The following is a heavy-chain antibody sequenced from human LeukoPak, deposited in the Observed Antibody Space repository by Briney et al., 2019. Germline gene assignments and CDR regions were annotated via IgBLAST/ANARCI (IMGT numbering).Heavy chain of an antibody. CDR1: GFTFSSYA. Sequence: TGGSLRLSCAASGFTFSSYAMSWVRQAPGKGLEWVSAISGSGGSTYYADSVKGRFTISRDNSKNTLYLQMNSLRAEDTAVYYCAKVYSSGGDYFDYWGQGTLVTVSS. J-gene: IGHJ4*02. CDR3: AKVYSSGGDYFDY. CDR2: ISGSGGST. D-gene: IGHD6-19*01. V-gene: IGHV3-23*01.